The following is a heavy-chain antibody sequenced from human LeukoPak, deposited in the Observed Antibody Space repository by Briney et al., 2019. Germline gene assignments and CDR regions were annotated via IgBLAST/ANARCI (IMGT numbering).Heavy chain of an antibody. J-gene: IGHJ6*03. CDR2: INHSGST. CDR1: GGSFSGYY. Sequence: SETLSLTCAVYGGSFSGYYWSWIRQPPGKGLEWIGEINHSGSTNYNPSLKSRVTISVDTSKNQFSLKLSSVTAADTAVYYCAFGYNWKPENYYYYMDVWGKGTTVTVSS. D-gene: IGHD1-1*01. CDR3: AFGYNWKPENYYYYMDV. V-gene: IGHV4-34*01.